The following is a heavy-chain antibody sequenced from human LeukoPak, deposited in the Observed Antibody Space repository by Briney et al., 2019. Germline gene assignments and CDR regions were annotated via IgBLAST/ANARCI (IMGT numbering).Heavy chain of an antibody. Sequence: PGGSQRLSCAAPGFTFSSYAMSWVRQAPGKGLEWVSGISGSDGSTYYADSVKGRFTISRDNSKNTLYLQMNSLRAEDTAVYYCAELGITMIGGVWGKGTAVTISS. CDR3: AELGITMIGGV. V-gene: IGHV3-23*01. CDR2: ISGSDGST. J-gene: IGHJ6*04. D-gene: IGHD3-10*02. CDR1: GFTFSSYA.